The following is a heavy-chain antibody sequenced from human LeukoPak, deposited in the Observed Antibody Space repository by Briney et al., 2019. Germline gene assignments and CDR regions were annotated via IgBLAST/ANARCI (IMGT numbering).Heavy chain of an antibody. Sequence: GGSLRLSCAASGFTFSSYWMHWGRQVPGKGLVWVSRINSDGSSTTYADSVKGRFTISRDNAKNTLYLQMNSLRVEDTAVYYCVREPQAEYYFDYWGQGTLVTVSS. CDR1: GFTFSSYW. CDR2: INSDGSST. CDR3: VREPQAEYYFDY. J-gene: IGHJ4*02. D-gene: IGHD1-14*01. V-gene: IGHV3-74*01.